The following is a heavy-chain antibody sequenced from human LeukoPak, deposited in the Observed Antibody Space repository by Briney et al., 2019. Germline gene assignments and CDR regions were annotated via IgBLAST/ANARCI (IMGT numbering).Heavy chain of an antibody. V-gene: IGHV3-13*04. CDR1: GFTFSSYD. CDR2: IGTAGDT. D-gene: IGHD3-22*01. CDR3: AKELITMIVLAYFDY. J-gene: IGHJ4*02. Sequence: GGSLGLSCAASGFTFSSYDMHWVRQATGKGLEWVSAIGTAGDTYYPDSVKGRFTISRDNSKNTLYLQMNSLRAEDTAVYYCAKELITMIVLAYFDYWGQGTLVTVSS.